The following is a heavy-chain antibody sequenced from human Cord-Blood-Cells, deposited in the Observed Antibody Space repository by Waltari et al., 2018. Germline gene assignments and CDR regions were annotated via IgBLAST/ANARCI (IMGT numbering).Heavy chain of an antibody. CDR2: INHNGST. CDR1: GGYFSGYY. D-gene: IGHD5-12*01. V-gene: IGHV4-34*01. J-gene: IGHJ4*02. CDR3: ARGLRGDRDIVATIDY. Sequence: QVQLQQWGAGLLKPSETLSITCAVYGGYFSGYYWSWIRQPPGKWLEWIGEINHNGSTNYHPSLKSRVTISVDTSKNQFSLKLSSVTAADTAVYYCARGLRGDRDIVATIDYWGQGTLVTVSS.